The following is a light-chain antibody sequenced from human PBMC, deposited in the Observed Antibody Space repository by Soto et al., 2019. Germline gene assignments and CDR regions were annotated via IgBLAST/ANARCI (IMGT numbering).Light chain of an antibody. CDR3: SSYISRITSHV. V-gene: IGLV2-18*02. J-gene: IGLJ1*01. CDR2: EVN. Sequence: QSALTQPPSVSGSPRQSVTISCTGSESDFATHNSVSWYQQAPGAAPKLIIFEVNNRPSGVPDRFSESKSANTASLTISGLRPEDEADYYCSSYISRITSHVFGTGTKVTVL. CDR1: ESDFATHNS.